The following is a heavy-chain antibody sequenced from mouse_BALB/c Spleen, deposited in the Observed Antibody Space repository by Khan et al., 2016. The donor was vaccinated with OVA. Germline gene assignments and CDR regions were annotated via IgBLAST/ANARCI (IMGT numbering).Heavy chain of an antibody. CDR3: ARRNYFGYTFAY. CDR2: ISPGSGDT. Sequence: VQLVESGAELARPGASVKLSCKASGYTFTDYYINWVKQRTGQGLEWIGEISPGSGDTYYNEKFKGKATLTADKSSSTAYMQLISLTSEASSVYFCARRNYFGYTFAYWGQGTLVTVSA. D-gene: IGHD1-2*01. V-gene: IGHV1-77*01. CDR1: GYTFTDYY. J-gene: IGHJ3*01.